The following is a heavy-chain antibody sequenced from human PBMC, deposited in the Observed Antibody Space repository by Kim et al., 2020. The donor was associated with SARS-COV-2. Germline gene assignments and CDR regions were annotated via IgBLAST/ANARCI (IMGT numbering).Heavy chain of an antibody. V-gene: IGHV3-9*01. J-gene: IGHJ5*02. Sequence: GGSLRLSCAASGFTFDDYAMHWVRQAPGKGLEWVSGISWNSGTIGYADSVKGRFTISRDNAKNSLYLQMNSLRAEDTALYYCAKDIEFDPWGQGTLVTVSS. CDR2: ISWNSGTI. CDR3: AKDIEFDP. CDR1: GFTFDDYA.